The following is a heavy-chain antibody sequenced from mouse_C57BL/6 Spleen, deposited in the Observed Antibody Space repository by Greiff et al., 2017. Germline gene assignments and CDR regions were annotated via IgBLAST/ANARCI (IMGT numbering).Heavy chain of an antibody. J-gene: IGHJ3*01. CDR3: ARSNYYGSNRALAY. Sequence: VQLQQSGPELVKPGASVKISCKASGYSFTDYNMNWVKQSNGKSLEWIGVVNPNYGTTSYNQKFKGKATLAVDQSSSTAYMQLNSLTSEDSAVYYCARSNYYGSNRALAYWGQGTLVTVSA. V-gene: IGHV1-39*01. D-gene: IGHD1-1*01. CDR1: GYSFTDYN. CDR2: VNPNYGTT.